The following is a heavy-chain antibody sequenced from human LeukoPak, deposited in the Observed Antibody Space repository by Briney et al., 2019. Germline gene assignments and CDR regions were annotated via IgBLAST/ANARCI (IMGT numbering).Heavy chain of an antibody. Sequence: GGSLRLPCAASGFNFRGYALTWVRQAPGRGLEWVSAISGDGANTCYADSVKGRFTISRDNSKNTLSLQMNSLRAEDTAVYYCARDYSSGWDLFDYWGQGTLVTVSS. CDR1: GFNFRGYA. CDR3: ARDYSSGWDLFDY. V-gene: IGHV3-23*01. J-gene: IGHJ4*02. D-gene: IGHD6-19*01. CDR2: ISGDGANT.